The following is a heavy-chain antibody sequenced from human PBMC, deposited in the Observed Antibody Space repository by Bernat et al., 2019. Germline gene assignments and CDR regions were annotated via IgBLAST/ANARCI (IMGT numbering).Heavy chain of an antibody. V-gene: IGHV4-38-2*01. Sequence: QVHLQESGPGLVKPSETLSLTCAVSTLSMRSAYYWVWVRQPPGKGLEWIGSISQSGCTYYSPSIESRVTISIDTSKIQFSLKLTSMTAADTAVYYCAKVPNPYGDHSDVPILWGQGTLVTVSS. J-gene: IGHJ4*02. CDR1: TLSMRSAYY. D-gene: IGHD4-17*01. CDR3: AKVPNPYGDHSDVPIL. CDR2: ISQSGCT.